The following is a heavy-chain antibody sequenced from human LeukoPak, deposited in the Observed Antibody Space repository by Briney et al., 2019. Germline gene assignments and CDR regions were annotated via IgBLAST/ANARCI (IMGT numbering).Heavy chain of an antibody. V-gene: IGHV3-9*01. CDR2: ISWNSGSI. D-gene: IGHD6-13*01. CDR1: GFTFDDYA. CDR3: AKDIDPSSWYSGYFDY. J-gene: IGHJ4*02. Sequence: PGGSLRLSCAASGFTFDDYAMHWVRQAPGKGLEWVSGISWNSGSIGYADSVKGRFTISRDNAKNSLYLQMNSLRAEDTALYYCAKDIDPSSWYSGYFDYWGQGTLVTVSS.